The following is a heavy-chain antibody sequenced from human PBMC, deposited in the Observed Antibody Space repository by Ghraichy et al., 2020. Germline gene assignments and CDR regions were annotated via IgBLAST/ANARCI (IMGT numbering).Heavy chain of an antibody. J-gene: IGHJ4*02. CDR3: ARLGAMVRGRGGDYFDY. CDR2: IYPGDSDT. V-gene: IGHV5-51*01. CDR1: GYSFTSYW. Sequence: GESLNISCKGSGYSFTSYWIGWVRQMPGKGLEWMGIIYPGDSDTRYSPSFQGQVTISADKSISTAYLQWSSLKASDTAMYYCARLGAMVRGRGGDYFDYWGQGTLVTVSS. D-gene: IGHD3-10*01.